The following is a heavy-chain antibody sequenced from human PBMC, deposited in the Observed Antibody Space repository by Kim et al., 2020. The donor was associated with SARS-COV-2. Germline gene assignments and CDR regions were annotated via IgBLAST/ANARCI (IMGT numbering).Heavy chain of an antibody. CDR3: AREGMGTTEDY. Sequence: TNYPPSPESQVTISVDTPKNQFSLKLSSVTAADTAVYYCAREGMGTTEDYWGQGTLVTVSS. CDR2: T. D-gene: IGHD1-7*01. V-gene: IGHV4-34*01. J-gene: IGHJ4*02.